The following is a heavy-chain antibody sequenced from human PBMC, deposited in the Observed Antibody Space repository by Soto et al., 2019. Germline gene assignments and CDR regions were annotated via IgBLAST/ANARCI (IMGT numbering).Heavy chain of an antibody. Sequence: GGSLRLSCAASGFTFSTYAMNWVRQAPGKGLEWVSAISKTGVSTYYAESVRGRFTISRDNSINTLYLQMSVLRTEDTAVYYCAHHRGYGVFDAVDIWGQGTMVTVSS. CDR3: AHHRGYGVFDAVDI. CDR1: GFTFSTYA. D-gene: IGHD4-17*01. J-gene: IGHJ3*02. CDR2: ISKTGVST. V-gene: IGHV3-23*01.